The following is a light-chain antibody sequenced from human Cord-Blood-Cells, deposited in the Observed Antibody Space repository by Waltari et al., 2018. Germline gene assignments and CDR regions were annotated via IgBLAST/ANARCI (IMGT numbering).Light chain of an antibody. V-gene: IGKV1-39*01. J-gene: IGKJ2*01. CDR3: QQSYSTPYS. Sequence: EIQMTQSPSSLSASVGDRVTITCRASQSISSYLDWYQQKPGKAPKLLFDAASSLQSVVATRCSSSGAGTYFTLTISLQQPEDFATYYCQQSYSTPYSFGQGNKLKIK. CDR1: QSISSY. CDR2: AAS.